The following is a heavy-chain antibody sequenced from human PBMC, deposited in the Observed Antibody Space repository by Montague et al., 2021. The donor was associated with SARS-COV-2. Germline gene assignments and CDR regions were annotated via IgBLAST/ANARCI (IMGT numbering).Heavy chain of an antibody. V-gene: IGHV4-59*01. Sequence: SETLSLTCTVSGGSISSYNWSWIWQPPGEGLELMGYIYNSRSTNYNHXLKIRVTITVDTSKNQFSLKLSSVTAADTAVYYCASAPGAHITIFGVVTSFDYWGQGTPVTVSS. CDR1: GGSISSYN. J-gene: IGHJ4*02. CDR2: IYNSRST. CDR3: ASAPGAHITIFGVVTSFDY. D-gene: IGHD3-3*01.